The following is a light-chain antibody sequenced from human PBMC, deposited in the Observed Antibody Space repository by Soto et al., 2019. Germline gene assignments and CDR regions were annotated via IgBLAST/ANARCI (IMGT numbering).Light chain of an antibody. CDR3: QQYGSSPIT. CDR1: QSVRSSY. J-gene: IGKJ5*01. Sequence: EIVLTQSPDTLSLSPWESATLSCRASQSVRSSYLAWYQQTPGQTPRLLIYAASSRATGIPDRFSGSGSGTDFSLTISRLEAEDSAVYYCQQYGSSPITFGQGTRLEIK. V-gene: IGKV3-20*01. CDR2: AAS.